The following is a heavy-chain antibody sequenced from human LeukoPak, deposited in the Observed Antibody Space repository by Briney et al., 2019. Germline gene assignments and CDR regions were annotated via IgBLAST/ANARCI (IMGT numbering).Heavy chain of an antibody. Sequence: ASVKVSCKASGYTFTGYYMHWVRQAPGQGLEWMGWINPNSGGTNYAQKFQGRVTMTRDTSISTAYMELSRLRSDDTAVYYCARAEFDILTGYHLPFDYRGQGTLVTVSS. CDR3: ARAEFDILTGYHLPFDY. CDR2: INPNSGGT. D-gene: IGHD3-9*01. CDR1: GYTFTGYY. J-gene: IGHJ4*02. V-gene: IGHV1-2*02.